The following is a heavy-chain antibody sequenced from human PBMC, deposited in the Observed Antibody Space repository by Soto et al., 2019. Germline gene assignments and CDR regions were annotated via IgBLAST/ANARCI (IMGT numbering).Heavy chain of an antibody. CDR1: GGSISSYY. Sequence: SETLSLTCTVSGGSISSYYWSWIRHPPGKGLEWIGYIYYSGSTNYNPSLKSRVTISVDTSKNQFSLKLSSVTAADTAVYYCARVSSSSWEPRDYWGQGTLVTVSS. D-gene: IGHD6-13*01. V-gene: IGHV4-59*01. CDR3: ARVSSSSWEPRDY. CDR2: IYYSGST. J-gene: IGHJ4*02.